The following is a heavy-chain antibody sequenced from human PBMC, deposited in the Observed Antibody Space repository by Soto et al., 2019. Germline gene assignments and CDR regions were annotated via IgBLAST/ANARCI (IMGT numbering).Heavy chain of an antibody. CDR2: IYYSGST. D-gene: IGHD3-3*01. CDR1: GGSLSSSGYY. J-gene: IGHJ6*02. Sequence: SDTLSLTCTVSGGSLSSSGYYWGWIRQPAGKGLGWIGSIYYSGSTYYNPSLKSRVTISVDTSKNQFSLKLSSVTAADTAVYYCAREQYYDFWSGYHSDYYYYGMDVWGQGTTVTVSS. V-gene: IGHV4-39*07. CDR3: AREQYYDFWSGYHSDYYYYGMDV.